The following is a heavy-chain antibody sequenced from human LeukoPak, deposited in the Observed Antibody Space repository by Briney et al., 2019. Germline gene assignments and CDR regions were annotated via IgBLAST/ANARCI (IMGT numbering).Heavy chain of an antibody. CDR1: GGSFSGYY. Sequence: TSETLSLTCAVYGGSFSGYYWSWIRQPPGKGLEWIGEINHSGSTNYNPSLKSRVTISVDTSKNQFSLKLSSVTAADTAVYYCARGLSWQWLAGPFFDYWGQGTLVTVSS. CDR3: ARGLSWQWLAGPFFDY. D-gene: IGHD6-19*01. V-gene: IGHV4-34*01. J-gene: IGHJ4*02. CDR2: INHSGST.